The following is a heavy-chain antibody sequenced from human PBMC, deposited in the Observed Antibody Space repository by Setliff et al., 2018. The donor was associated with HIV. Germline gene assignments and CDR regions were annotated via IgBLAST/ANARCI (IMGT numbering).Heavy chain of an antibody. J-gene: IGHJ4*02. Sequence: PSETLSLTCTVSGGSSMIFTATGSASPPGRDRSGLGTSIPVGAPSTTPPLKSRITISLDTSKEQFSLELSSATAADTAVYYCATLDHSGGNFLAYWGQGSLVTVSS. CDR3: ATLDHSGGNFLAY. D-gene: IGHD2-21*02. CDR2: SIPVGAP. V-gene: IGHV4-4*09. CDR1: GGSSMIFT.